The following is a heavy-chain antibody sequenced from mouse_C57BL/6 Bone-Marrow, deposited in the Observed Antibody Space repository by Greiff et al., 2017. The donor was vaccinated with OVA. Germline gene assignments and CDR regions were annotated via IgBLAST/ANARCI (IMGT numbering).Heavy chain of an antibody. V-gene: IGHV5-12*01. Sequence: EVKLMESGGGLVQPGGSLKLSCAASGFTFSDYYMYWVRQTPEKRLEWVAYISNGGGSTYYPDTVKGRFTISRDNAKNTLYLQMSRLKSEDTAMYYCARHGNYSNYEFAYWGQGTLVTVSA. CDR1: GFTFSDYY. D-gene: IGHD2-5*01. CDR2: ISNGGGST. CDR3: ARHGNYSNYEFAY. J-gene: IGHJ3*01.